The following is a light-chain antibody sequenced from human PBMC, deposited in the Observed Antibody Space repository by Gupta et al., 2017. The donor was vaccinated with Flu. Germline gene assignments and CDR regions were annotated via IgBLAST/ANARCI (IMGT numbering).Light chain of an antibody. V-gene: IGLV2-14*01. Sequence: SALTQPASVSGSPGQSITISCTGTSSDVGGYNYVSWYQQHPGKAPKLMIYEVSNRPSGVSNRFSGSKSGNTASLTISGLQAEDEADYYCSSYTSSNIYVFGTGTKVTVL. CDR2: EVS. J-gene: IGLJ1*01. CDR3: SSYTSSNIYV. CDR1: SSDVGGYNY.